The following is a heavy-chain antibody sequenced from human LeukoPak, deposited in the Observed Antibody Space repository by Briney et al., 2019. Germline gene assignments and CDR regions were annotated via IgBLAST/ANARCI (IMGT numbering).Heavy chain of an antibody. V-gene: IGHV1-2*04. CDR2: INPNSGGT. CDR3: ARHGLGGMVRYGMDV. D-gene: IGHD3-10*01. Sequence: GASVKVSCKASGYTFTGYYMHWVRQAPGQGLEWMGWINPNSGGTNYAQKFQGWVTMTRDTSITTAYLQWSSLKASDTAMYYCARHGLGGMVRYGMDVWGQGTTVTVSS. J-gene: IGHJ6*02. CDR1: GYTFTGYY.